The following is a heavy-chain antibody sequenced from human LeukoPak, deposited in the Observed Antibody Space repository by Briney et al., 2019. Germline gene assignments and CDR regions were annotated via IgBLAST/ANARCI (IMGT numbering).Heavy chain of an antibody. D-gene: IGHD5-12*01. J-gene: IGHJ6*03. Sequence: GESLKISCKGSGYSFTNYWIRWVRHLPGKGLEWMGIIYPLDSDTRYSPSFQGQVTISADKSISTAYLQWSSLKASDTAMYYCARRNSGYDSGAYYHYMDVWGKGTTVTVSS. CDR3: ARRNSGYDSGAYYHYMDV. V-gene: IGHV5-51*01. CDR2: IYPLDSDT. CDR1: GYSFTNYW.